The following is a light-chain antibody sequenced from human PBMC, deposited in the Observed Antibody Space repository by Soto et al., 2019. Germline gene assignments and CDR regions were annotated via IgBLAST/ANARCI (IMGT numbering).Light chain of an antibody. Sequence: EIGLTQSAATLSLSPGERATLSFMASQSVSSCLSWYQQKPGQAPRLLIYDASNRATGIPARFSGSGSGTDFTLTISSLEPEDFAVYYCQQRSNWPRTFGPGTKVDI. CDR3: QQRSNWPRT. J-gene: IGKJ3*01. CDR1: QSVSSC. CDR2: DAS. V-gene: IGKV3-11*01.